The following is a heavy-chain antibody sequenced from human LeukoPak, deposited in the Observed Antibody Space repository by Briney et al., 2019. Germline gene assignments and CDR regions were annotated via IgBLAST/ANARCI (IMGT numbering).Heavy chain of an antibody. J-gene: IGHJ5*02. CDR2: IYYSGST. Sequence: SETLSLTCTVSGGPISSSSYYWGWIRQPPGKGLEWIGSIYYSGSTYYNPSLKSRVTISVDTSKNQFSLKLSSVTAADTAVYYCARGSRVAGSYNWFDPRGQGTLVTVSS. CDR3: ARGSRVAGSYNWFDP. D-gene: IGHD6-19*01. V-gene: IGHV4-39*07. CDR1: GGPISSSSYY.